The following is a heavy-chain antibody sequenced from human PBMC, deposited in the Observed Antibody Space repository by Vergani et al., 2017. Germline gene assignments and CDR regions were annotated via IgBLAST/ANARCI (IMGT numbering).Heavy chain of an antibody. CDR3: AFRLEIVVVPAATDFDY. Sequence: QVQLVQSGAEGKKPGSSVKVSCKASGGTFSSYAISWVRQAPGQGREWMGGIIPIFGTANYAQKLQGRVTITADESTSTAYMELSSLRSEDTAVYSCAFRLEIVVVPAATDFDYWGQGTLVTVSS. V-gene: IGHV1-69*01. CDR1: GGTFSSYA. D-gene: IGHD2-2*03. CDR2: IIPIFGTA. J-gene: IGHJ4*02.